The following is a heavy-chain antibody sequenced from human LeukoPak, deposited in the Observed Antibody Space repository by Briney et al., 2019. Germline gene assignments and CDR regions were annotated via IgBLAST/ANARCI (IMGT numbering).Heavy chain of an antibody. Sequence: GASVKVSCKVSGYTLTELSMHWVRQAPGKGLEWMGGFDPEDGETIYAQKFQGRVTMTEDTSTDTAYMELSSLRSEDTAVYYCATAPLYYYDSSGYYYFDYWGQGTLVTVSS. CDR3: ATAPLYYYDSSGYYYFDY. CDR2: FDPEDGET. V-gene: IGHV1-24*01. D-gene: IGHD3-22*01. CDR1: GYTLTELS. J-gene: IGHJ4*02.